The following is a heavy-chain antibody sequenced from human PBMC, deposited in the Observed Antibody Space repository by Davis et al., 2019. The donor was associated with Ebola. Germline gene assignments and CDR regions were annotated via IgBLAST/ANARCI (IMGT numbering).Heavy chain of an antibody. CDR2: TYYSSKWYN. CDR1: GDSVSSGG. CDR3: ARGWLRSGLDS. J-gene: IGHJ4*02. D-gene: IGHD5-12*01. V-gene: IGHV6-1*01. Sequence: HSQTPSLTCAISGDSVSSGGWNWIRQSPSRGLEWLGRTYYSSKWYNDYAVSVKSRITINPDTSKNQFSLQVNSVTPEDTAVYYCARGWLRSGLDSWGQGTLVTVSS.